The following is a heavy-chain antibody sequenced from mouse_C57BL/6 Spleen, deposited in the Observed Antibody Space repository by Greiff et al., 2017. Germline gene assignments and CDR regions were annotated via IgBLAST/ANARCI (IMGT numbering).Heavy chain of an antibody. CDR3: ARDGTTEGYYAMDY. V-gene: IGHV5-16*01. CDR1: GFTFSDYY. D-gene: IGHD1-1*01. J-gene: IGHJ4*01. Sequence: EVMLVESEGGLVQPGSSMKLSCTASGFTFSDYYMAWVRQVPEKGLEWVANINYDGSSTYYLDSLKSRFIISRDNAKNILYLQLSSLKSEDTATYYCARDGTTEGYYAMDYWGQGTSVTVSS. CDR2: INYDGSST.